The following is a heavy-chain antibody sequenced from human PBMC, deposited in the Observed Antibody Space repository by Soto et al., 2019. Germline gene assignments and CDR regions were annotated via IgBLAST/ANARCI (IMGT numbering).Heavy chain of an antibody. J-gene: IGHJ6*02. CDR2: ISSSSSTI. V-gene: IGHV3-48*02. D-gene: IGHD2-21*02. CDR3: ARDRSSSYCGGDCYLHGMDV. CDR1: GFTFSSYS. Sequence: EVQLVESGGGLVQPGGSLRLSCAASGFTFSSYSMNWVRQAPGKGLEWGSYISSSSSTIYYADSVKGRFTISRDNAKNSLYLQMNSLRDEDTAVYYCARDRSSSYCGGDCYLHGMDVWGQGTTVTVSS.